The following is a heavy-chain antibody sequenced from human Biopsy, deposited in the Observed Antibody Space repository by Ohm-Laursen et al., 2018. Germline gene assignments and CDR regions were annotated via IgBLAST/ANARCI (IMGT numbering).Heavy chain of an antibody. Sequence: TLSLTWIVSGGYISHYYWTWIRQPAGQGLEWIGRIYITGETDYNPSLKSRVTMSVDSSKKQFSLKLKSVTAADTAIYYCARAPPLIRGVVESWFDPWGQGILVTVSS. D-gene: IGHD3-10*01. J-gene: IGHJ5*02. CDR3: ARAPPLIRGVVESWFDP. CDR2: IYITGET. CDR1: GGYISHYY. V-gene: IGHV4-4*07.